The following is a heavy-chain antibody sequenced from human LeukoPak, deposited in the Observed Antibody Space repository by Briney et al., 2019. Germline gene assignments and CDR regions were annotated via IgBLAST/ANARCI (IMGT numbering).Heavy chain of an antibody. D-gene: IGHD3-3*01. CDR3: AKIPSSFWSGYSSGWYFDL. V-gene: IGHV3-23*01. CDR1: GFTFSTYT. CDR2: IGNNGGGI. J-gene: IGHJ2*01. Sequence: GGSLRLSCAASGFTFSTYTMYWVRHPPGKRLEWVSIIGNNGGGIHYADSVRGRFTISRDNSKNTLYLQMNSLRAEDTAVYYCAKIPSSFWSGYSSGWYFDLWGRGTLVTVSS.